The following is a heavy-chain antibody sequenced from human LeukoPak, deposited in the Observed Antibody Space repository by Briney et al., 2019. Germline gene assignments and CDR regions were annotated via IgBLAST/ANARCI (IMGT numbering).Heavy chain of an antibody. CDR2: IKEDGSEK. Sequence: GGSLRLSCEASGFTFSIYWMSWVRQAPGKGLEWVANIKEDGSEKDYVDSVKGRLIISRDNVKNSLYLQMNSLRPEDTAMYYCARDRAVAGLFDPWGQGTLVTVSS. V-gene: IGHV3-7*01. D-gene: IGHD6-19*01. CDR3: ARDRAVAGLFDP. CDR1: GFTFSIYW. J-gene: IGHJ5*02.